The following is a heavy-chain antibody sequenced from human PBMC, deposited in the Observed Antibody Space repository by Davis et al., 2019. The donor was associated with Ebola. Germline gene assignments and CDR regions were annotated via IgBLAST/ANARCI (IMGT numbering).Heavy chain of an antibody. V-gene: IGHV4-39*02. CDR2: IYYSGST. Sequence: PSETLSLTCAVSGGSISSSSYYWGWIRQPPGKGLEWIGSIYYSGSTYYNPSLKSRVTISVDTSKNQFSLKLSSVTAADTAVYYCARDYYDSSGYLRRAFDIWGQGTMVTVSS. CDR3: ARDYYDSSGYLRRAFDI. CDR1: GGSISSSSYY. D-gene: IGHD3-22*01. J-gene: IGHJ3*02.